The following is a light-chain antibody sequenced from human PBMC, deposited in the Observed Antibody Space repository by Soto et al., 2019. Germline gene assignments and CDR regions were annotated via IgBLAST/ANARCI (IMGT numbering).Light chain of an antibody. CDR2: DAS. V-gene: IGKV1-33*01. J-gene: IGKJ4*01. Sequence: DIQMTQSPSSLSASVGARVTITCQASQHISEYLNWYQHKPGKAPKLLITDASNLKTGVPSRFSGSGSGTEYSFTINSLQPEDIATYYCQQYENFPLTFGGGTKV. CDR3: QQYENFPLT. CDR1: QHISEY.